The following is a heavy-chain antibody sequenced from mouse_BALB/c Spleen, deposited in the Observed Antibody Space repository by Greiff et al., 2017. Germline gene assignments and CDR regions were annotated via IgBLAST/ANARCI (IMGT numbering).Heavy chain of an antibody. J-gene: IGHJ3*01. CDR1: GFTFSSFG. V-gene: IGHV5-17*02. D-gene: IGHD1-1*01. CDR2: ISSGSSTI. Sequence: EVKLVESGGGLVQPGGSRKLSCAASGFTFSSFGMHWVRQAPEKGLEWVAYISSGSSTIYYADTVKGRFTISRDNPKNTLFLQMTSLRSEDTDMYYCARGDYYGSSPFAYWGQGTLVTVSA. CDR3: ARGDYYGSSPFAY.